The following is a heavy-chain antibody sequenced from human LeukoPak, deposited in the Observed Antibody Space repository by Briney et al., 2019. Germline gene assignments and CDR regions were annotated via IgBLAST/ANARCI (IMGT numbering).Heavy chain of an antibody. CDR1: GDSVSINSAA. D-gene: IGHD6-13*01. CDR3: ASSSSSYFQH. J-gene: IGHJ1*01. Sequence: SQTLSLTFAISGDSVSINSAAWNWLRQSPSRGLEWLGRTYYRSKWYNDYAVSVKSRITINPDTSKNQFSLQLNSVTPEDTAVYYCASSSSSYFQHWGQGTLVTVSS. V-gene: IGHV6-1*01. CDR2: TYYRSKWYN.